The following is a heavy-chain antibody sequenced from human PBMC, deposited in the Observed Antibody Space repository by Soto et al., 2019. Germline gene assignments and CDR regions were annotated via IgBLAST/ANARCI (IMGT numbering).Heavy chain of an antibody. CDR2: IYYSATT. J-gene: IGHJ4*02. V-gene: IGHV4-30-4*01. Sequence: LSLTRTVSGGSTSSDNYWSGIRKTPGKGLEWIGHIYYSATTDYNPSLKSRLAISIDTSKNQFSLKLSSVTAADTAVYFCAREGGESSDGLYYFDSWGQGSLVTVSS. CDR1: GGSTSSDNY. D-gene: IGHD3-16*01. CDR3: AREGGESSDGLYYFDS.